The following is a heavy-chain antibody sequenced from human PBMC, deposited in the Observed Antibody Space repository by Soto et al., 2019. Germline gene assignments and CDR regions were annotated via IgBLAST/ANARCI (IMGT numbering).Heavy chain of an antibody. D-gene: IGHD6-6*01. Sequence: QVQLVQSGSEGKEPGASMKISCQASGYTFTRYYITWVRQATGQGLEWMGWMNPQTGNTAYAEKFQGRVTMTRSTSINTAYMELSALRSEDTAVYYCARLSEESSSSNSYYFYMDVWGKGSTVTVSS. CDR3: ARLSEESSSSNSYYFYMDV. V-gene: IGHV1-8*01. CDR2: MNPQTGNT. CDR1: GYTFTRYY. J-gene: IGHJ6*03.